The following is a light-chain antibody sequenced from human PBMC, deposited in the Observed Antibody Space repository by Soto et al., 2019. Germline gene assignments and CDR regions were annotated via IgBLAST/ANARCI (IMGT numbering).Light chain of an antibody. CDR2: EVT. CDR1: SSDIGGYNY. J-gene: IGLJ1*01. V-gene: IGLV2-14*01. CDR3: SSYTGGNPSYV. Sequence: QSALTQPASVSGSPGQSITISCTGGSSDIGGYNYVSWFQQHPGKAPKLMIYEVTIRPSGVSDRFSGSKSGNTASLTVSGLQAEDEADYYCSSYTGGNPSYVFGTGTKLTVL.